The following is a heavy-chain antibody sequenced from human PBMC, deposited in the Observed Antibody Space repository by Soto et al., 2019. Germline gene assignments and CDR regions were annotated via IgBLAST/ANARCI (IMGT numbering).Heavy chain of an antibody. CDR1: GYTFTSYY. Sequence: ASVKVSCKASGYTFTSYYMHWVRQAPGQGLEWMGIINPSGGSTSYAQKFQGRVTMTRDTSTSTVCMELSSLRSEDTAVYYCARDWNDGNWYFDLWGRGTLVTVSS. V-gene: IGHV1-46*03. J-gene: IGHJ2*01. CDR3: ARDWNDGNWYFDL. CDR2: INPSGGST. D-gene: IGHD1-1*01.